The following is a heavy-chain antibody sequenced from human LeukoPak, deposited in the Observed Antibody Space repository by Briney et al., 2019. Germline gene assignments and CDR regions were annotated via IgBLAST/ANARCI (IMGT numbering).Heavy chain of an antibody. CDR3: ARGGPDVDY. V-gene: IGHV4-61*08. CDR1: GGSISSGGYS. CDR2: IYYSGST. Sequence: PSETLSLTCAVSGGSISSGGYSWSWIRQPPGKGLEWIGYIYYSGSTNYNPSLKSRVTISVDTSKNQFSLKLSSVTAADTAVYYCARGGPDVDYWGQGTLVTVSS. J-gene: IGHJ4*02.